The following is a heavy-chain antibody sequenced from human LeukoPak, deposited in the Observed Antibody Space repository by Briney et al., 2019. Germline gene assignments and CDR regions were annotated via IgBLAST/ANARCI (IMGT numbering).Heavy chain of an antibody. CDR1: GFTFSTYS. CDR3: ARGNAPLPFDY. Sequence: GGSLRLSCAGSGFTFSTYSIHWVRQAPGKGLEWVSSISSDGCYIYYADSVKGRFTISKDNAKNLVYLQMKSLRAEDTAVYYCARGNAPLPFDYWGQGTLVTVSS. CDR2: ISSDGCYI. D-gene: IGHD2-2*01. V-gene: IGHV3-21*01. J-gene: IGHJ4*02.